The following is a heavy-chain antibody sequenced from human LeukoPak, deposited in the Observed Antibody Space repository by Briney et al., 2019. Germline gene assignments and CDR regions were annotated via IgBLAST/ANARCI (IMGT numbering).Heavy chain of an antibody. CDR1: GYTFTSYG. CDR3: ARDRRYSSGWDTNAFDI. V-gene: IGHV1-18*01. Sequence: ASVKVSCKASGYTFTSYGISWVRQAPGQGLEWMGWISAYNGNTNYAHKLQGRVTMTTDTSTSTAYMELRSLRSDDTAVYYCARDRRYSSGWDTNAFDIWGQGTMVTVSS. CDR2: ISAYNGNT. D-gene: IGHD6-19*01. J-gene: IGHJ3*02.